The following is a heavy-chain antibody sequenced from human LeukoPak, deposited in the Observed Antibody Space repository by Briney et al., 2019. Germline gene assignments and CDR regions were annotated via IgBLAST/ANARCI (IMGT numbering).Heavy chain of an antibody. CDR3: ARAPVYSGTYFDY. D-gene: IGHD1-26*01. J-gene: IGHJ4*02. V-gene: IGHV4-30-4*01. CDR2: IYYSGST. CDR1: GGSISTGDHY. Sequence: SETLSLTCTVSGGSISTGDHYWSWIRQPPGKGLEWIGYIYYSGSTYYNPSLKSRVIISLDTSKNQFSLKLSSVTAADTAVYYCARAPVYSGTYFDYWGQGTLVTVSS.